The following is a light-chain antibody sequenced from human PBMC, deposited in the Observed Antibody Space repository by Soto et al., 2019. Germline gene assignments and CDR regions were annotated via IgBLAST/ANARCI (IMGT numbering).Light chain of an antibody. CDR1: ESVSRN. Sequence: EIVMTQSPATLSVSPGERATLSCRASESVSRNLAWYQQKPGQAPRLLIYDASARVTEFPVRFSGSGSGTEFTLTVSSLQPEDFAVYYCQQYNSWPLTFGGGTKVEIK. CDR2: DAS. J-gene: IGKJ4*01. V-gene: IGKV3-15*01. CDR3: QQYNSWPLT.